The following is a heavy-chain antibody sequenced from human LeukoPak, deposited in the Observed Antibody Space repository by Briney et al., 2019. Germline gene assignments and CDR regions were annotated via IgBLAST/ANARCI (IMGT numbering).Heavy chain of an antibody. D-gene: IGHD2-2*02. CDR1: GYTFTNYA. CDR2: INTNSGNP. V-gene: IGHV7-4-1*02. CDR3: ARSFVVVPGAIDWFDP. J-gene: IGHJ5*02. Sequence: ASVKVSCKASGYTFTNYAMNWVRQAPGQGLEWMGWINTNSGNPAYAQGFTGRFVFSLDTSVSTAYLQISSLRAEDTAMYHCARSFVVVPGAIDWFDPWGQGTLVTVSS.